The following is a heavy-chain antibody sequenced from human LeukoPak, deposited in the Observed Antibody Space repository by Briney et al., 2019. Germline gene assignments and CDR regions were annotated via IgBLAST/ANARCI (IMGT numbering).Heavy chain of an antibody. Sequence: ASVKVSCKASGYTFTSYGISWVRQAPGQGLEWMGWISAYNGNTNYAQKLQGRVTLTTDTSTSTAYMELRSLRSDDTAVYYCASTRGQPVPRIPTDYWGQGTLVTVSS. CDR3: ASTRGQPVPRIPTDY. CDR2: ISAYNGNT. D-gene: IGHD6-6*01. CDR1: GYTFTSYG. J-gene: IGHJ4*02. V-gene: IGHV1-18*01.